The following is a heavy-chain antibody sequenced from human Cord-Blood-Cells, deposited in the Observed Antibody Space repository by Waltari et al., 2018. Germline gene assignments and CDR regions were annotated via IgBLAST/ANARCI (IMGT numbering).Heavy chain of an antibody. CDR1: GGSISSPY. V-gene: IGHV4-59*11. Sequence: QVQLQESGPGLVKPSETLSLTCTVSGGSISSPYWSWIRQPPGKGLEWIGYIYYSGSTNYNPSLKSRVTISVDTSKNQFSLKLSSVTAADTAVYYCARGGGRYSSSWYRNAFDIWGQGTMVTVSS. CDR2: IYYSGST. J-gene: IGHJ3*02. CDR3: ARGGGRYSSSWYRNAFDI. D-gene: IGHD6-13*01.